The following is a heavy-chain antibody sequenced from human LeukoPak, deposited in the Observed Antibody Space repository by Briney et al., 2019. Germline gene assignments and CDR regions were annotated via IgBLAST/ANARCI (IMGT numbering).Heavy chain of an antibody. Sequence: PGGSLRLSRAASGFTFDDYAMHWVRQAPGKGLEWVSGISWNSGSIGYADSVKGRFTISRDNAKNSLYLQMNSLRAEDTALYYCAKGSGYSYGSHAFDIWGQGTMVTVSS. D-gene: IGHD5-18*01. V-gene: IGHV3-9*01. CDR2: ISWNSGSI. J-gene: IGHJ3*02. CDR1: GFTFDDYA. CDR3: AKGSGYSYGSHAFDI.